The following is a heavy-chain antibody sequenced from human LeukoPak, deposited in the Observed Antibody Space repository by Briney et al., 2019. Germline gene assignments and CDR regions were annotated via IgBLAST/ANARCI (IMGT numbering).Heavy chain of an antibody. CDR1: GYTFTGYY. CDR3: ARNYGSGTANWFDP. V-gene: IGHV1-2*02. Sequence: ASVKVSCKASGYTFTGYYMHWVRQAPGQGLEWMGWINPNSGGTSYAQKFQGRVTMTRDTSISTAYMELSRLRSDDTAVYYCARNYGSGTANWFDPWGQGTLVTVSS. J-gene: IGHJ5*02. D-gene: IGHD3-10*01. CDR2: INPNSGGT.